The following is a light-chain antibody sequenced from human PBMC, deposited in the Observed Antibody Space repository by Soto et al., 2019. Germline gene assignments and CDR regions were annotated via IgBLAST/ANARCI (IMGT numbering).Light chain of an antibody. Sequence: EVMLTQSPGTLSLSPGEIATLSCRASQSVSSNYLAGYQQKSGQAPRLRIYGASNRATGIPDRFSGSESGTDFPLTIRRLEPEDLAVYYCQQYDTSPRTFGEGTKVEFK. CDR2: GAS. V-gene: IGKV3-20*01. CDR3: QQYDTSPRT. CDR1: QSVSSNY. J-gene: IGKJ1*01.